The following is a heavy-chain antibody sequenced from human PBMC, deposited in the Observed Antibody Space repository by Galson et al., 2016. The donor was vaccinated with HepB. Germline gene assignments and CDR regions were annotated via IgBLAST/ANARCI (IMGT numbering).Heavy chain of an antibody. Sequence: SLRLSCAASDFSFRSYAMAWVRQAPGKGLEWVSTITSGAGTTFYADSVKGRFSISRDNSKNTLHLQIAGLRAEDAAVYYCARAAGGVMGSYYFDCWGQGTLVTVSS. J-gene: IGHJ4*02. V-gene: IGHV3-23*01. CDR3: ARAAGGVMGSYYFDC. CDR2: ITSGAGTT. CDR1: DFSFRSYA. D-gene: IGHD3-16*01.